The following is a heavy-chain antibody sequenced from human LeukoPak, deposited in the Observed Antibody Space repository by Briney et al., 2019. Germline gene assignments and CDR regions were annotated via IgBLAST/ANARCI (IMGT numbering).Heavy chain of an antibody. CDR2: MNPNSGNT. CDR1: GYTFTGYY. V-gene: IGHV1-8*02. D-gene: IGHD2-2*01. J-gene: IGHJ6*03. CDR3: ASTYCSSGPCYYYYYMDV. Sequence: ASVKVSCKASGYTFTGYYMHWVRQAPGQGLEWMGWMNPNSGNTGYAQKFQGRVTMTRNTSISTAYMELSSLRSEDTAVYYCASTYCSSGPCYYYYYMDVWGKGTTVTVSS.